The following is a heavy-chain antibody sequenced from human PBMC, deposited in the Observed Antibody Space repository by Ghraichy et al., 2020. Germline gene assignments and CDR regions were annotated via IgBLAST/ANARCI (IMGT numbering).Heavy chain of an antibody. V-gene: IGHV3-49*03. CDR2: IRSEAYGGTT. D-gene: IGHD3-22*01. Sequence: GGSLRLSCTASEFTFREYAMSWFRQVPGKGLEWVSLIRSEAYGGTTEYAASVKGRFTISRDDSKSIAYLQMNSLKTEDTAVYYCSRDFDYYDSNGYRFADYFDYWGQGTQVIVSS. CDR3: SRDFDYYDSNGYRFADYFDY. J-gene: IGHJ4*02. CDR1: EFTFREYA.